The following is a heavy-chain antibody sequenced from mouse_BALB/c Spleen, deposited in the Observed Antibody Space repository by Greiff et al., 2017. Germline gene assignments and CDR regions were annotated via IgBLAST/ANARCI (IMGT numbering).Heavy chain of an antibody. D-gene: IGHD1-1*01. J-gene: IGHJ4*01. CDR2: INPYNDGT. Sequence: VHVKQSGPELVKPGASVKMSCKASGYTFTSYVMHWVKQKPGQGLEWIGYINPYNDGTKYNEKFKGKATLTSDKSSSTAYMELSSLTSEDSAVYYCARWYYYGHYAMDYWGQGTSVTVSS. CDR1: GYTFTSYV. CDR3: ARWYYYGHYAMDY. V-gene: IGHV1-14*01.